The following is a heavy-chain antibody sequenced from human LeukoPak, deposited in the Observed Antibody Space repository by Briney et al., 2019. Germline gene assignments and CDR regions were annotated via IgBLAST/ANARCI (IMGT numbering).Heavy chain of an antibody. D-gene: IGHD1-26*01. Sequence: GGSLRLSCAASGFTFSDYYMSWIRQAPGKGLEWVSYISSSSSYTNYADSVKGRFTISRDNAKNSLNLQMNSLRAEDTAVYYCALVGPQEYFQHWGQGTLVTVSS. V-gene: IGHV3-11*06. J-gene: IGHJ1*01. CDR3: ALVGPQEYFQH. CDR1: GFTFSDYY. CDR2: ISSSSSYT.